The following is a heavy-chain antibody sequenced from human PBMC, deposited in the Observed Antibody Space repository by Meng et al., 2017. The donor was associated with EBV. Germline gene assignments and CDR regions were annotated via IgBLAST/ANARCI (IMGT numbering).Heavy chain of an antibody. Sequence: QIILKESCPTLAKPTEILPLTCNFAGFSRSTWGGGVGWIRQPAGKGMEWLAIIYWDDDKRYRPSLKSRLTITKETSKNQVVLTMTNMDPVDAATYYCAHIIAARPFDYWGQGTLVTVSS. J-gene: IGHJ4*02. CDR3: AHIIAARPFDY. V-gene: IGHV2-5*02. D-gene: IGHD6-6*01. CDR1: GFSRSTWGGG. CDR2: IYWDDDK.